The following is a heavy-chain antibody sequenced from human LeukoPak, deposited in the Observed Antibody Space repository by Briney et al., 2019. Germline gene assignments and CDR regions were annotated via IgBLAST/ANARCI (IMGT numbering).Heavy chain of an antibody. D-gene: IGHD1-26*01. J-gene: IGHJ5*02. V-gene: IGHV1-46*01. CDR2: INPSGGST. CDR1: GYTFTSYY. Sequence: ASVKVSCKASGYTFTSYYMHWVRQAPGQGLEWMGIINPSGGSTSYAQKFQGRVTMTRDTSTSTVYMELSSLRPEDTAVYYCARDLSGSYFPNEANNWFDPWGQGTLVTVSS. CDR3: ARDLSGSYFPNEANNWFDP.